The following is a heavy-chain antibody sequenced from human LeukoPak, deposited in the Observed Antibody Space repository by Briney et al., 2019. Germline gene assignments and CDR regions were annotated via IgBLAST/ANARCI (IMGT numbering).Heavy chain of an antibody. CDR3: ARGSASGSRYPFDY. CDR1: GYTFTDFY. V-gene: IGHV1-2*02. J-gene: IGHJ4*02. CDR2: INPNGGGT. D-gene: IGHD3-10*01. Sequence: GASVKVSCKSSGYTFTDFYIHWVRQAPGQGLEWMGWINPNGGGTNYAQKFQGSVTMTRDTSISTAYMELSSLTSDDTAAYSCARGSASGSRYPFDYWGQGTLVTVSS.